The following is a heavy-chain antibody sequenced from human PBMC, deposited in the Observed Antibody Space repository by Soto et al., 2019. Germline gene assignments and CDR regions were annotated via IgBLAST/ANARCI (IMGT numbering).Heavy chain of an antibody. CDR1: GFTFSSYW. Sequence: GGSLRLSCAASGFTFSSYWMHWVRQAPGKGLVWVSRINSDGSSTSYADSVKGRFTISRDNAKNTLYLQMSSLRAEDTAVYYCARDRIAVAGSMGYYYYGMDVWGQGTKVTVSS. CDR3: ARDRIAVAGSMGYYYYGMDV. V-gene: IGHV3-74*01. D-gene: IGHD6-19*01. J-gene: IGHJ6*02. CDR2: INSDGSST.